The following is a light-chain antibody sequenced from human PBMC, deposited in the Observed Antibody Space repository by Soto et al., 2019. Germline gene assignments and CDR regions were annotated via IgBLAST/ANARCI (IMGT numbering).Light chain of an antibody. V-gene: IGKV1-33*01. CDR1: QDISNY. CDR3: QQYENLPT. CDR2: DAS. Sequence: DIQMTQSPSAMSASVGDRVTITCRASQDISNYLAWFQQKPGRAPKLLIYDASNLEAGVPSRFRGSGSGTDFTFTISRLQPEDIATYYCQQYENLPTFGQGTRLEIK. J-gene: IGKJ5*01.